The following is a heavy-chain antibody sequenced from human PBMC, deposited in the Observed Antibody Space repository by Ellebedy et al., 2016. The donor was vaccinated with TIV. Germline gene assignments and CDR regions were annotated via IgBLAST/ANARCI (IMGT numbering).Heavy chain of an antibody. D-gene: IGHD3-22*01. CDR2: ISYDGTTK. CDR1: GLTFSSYP. V-gene: IGHV3-30-3*01. Sequence: PGGSLRLSCTVSGLTFSSYPIHWVRLAPGKGLEWVTLISYDGTTKYNADSVKGRFTISRDISKNTVYLQINNLKGDDTALYYCATSAVGHSHGYYFDYWGQGTLVTVSA. J-gene: IGHJ4*02. CDR3: ATSAVGHSHGYYFDY.